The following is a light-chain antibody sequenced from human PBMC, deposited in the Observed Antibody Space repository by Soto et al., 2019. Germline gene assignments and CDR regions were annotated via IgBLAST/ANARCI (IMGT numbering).Light chain of an antibody. CDR1: QGISSW. J-gene: IGKJ2*01. CDR3: QQTNIFPYT. CDR2: AAS. Sequence: DIQMTQSPSSVSASVGDRVTFTCRASQGISSWLAWYQQKPGKAPKLLIYAASTLQGAVPSRFSGRGSGTEFSLTISSPQPEDFATYYCQQTNIFPYTFGQGTKLEIK. V-gene: IGKV1D-12*01.